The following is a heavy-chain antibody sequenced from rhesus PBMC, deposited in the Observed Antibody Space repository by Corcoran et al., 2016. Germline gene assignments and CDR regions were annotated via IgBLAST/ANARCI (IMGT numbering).Heavy chain of an antibody. CDR2: IDGGSGST. CDR3: ARRTRYNWNDGDY. V-gene: IGHV4-143*01. Sequence: QVQLQESGPGVVKPSETLSLTCAVSGGSISGYYLWSWIRQPPGKGLEWIGSIDGGSGSTSYNPSRKSRVIISIDTSKNQFSLKLSSVTAADTAVYYCARRTRYNWNDGDYWGQGVLVTVSS. J-gene: IGHJ4*01. CDR1: GGSISGYY. D-gene: IGHD1-7*02.